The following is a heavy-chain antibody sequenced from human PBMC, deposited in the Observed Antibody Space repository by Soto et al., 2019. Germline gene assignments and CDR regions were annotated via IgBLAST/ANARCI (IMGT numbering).Heavy chain of an antibody. D-gene: IGHD5-12*01. CDR3: ARPNSGYDPDDAFEI. CDR2: IWYDGSNK. CDR1: GFTFSSYG. Sequence: QVQLVESGGGVVQPGRSLRLSCAASGFTFSSYGMHWVHQAPGKGLEWVAVIWYDGSNKYYADSVKGQFTISRDNSQNPLYLQMNSLRAEDPAVYYCARPNSGYDPDDAFEIWGQGTMVTVSS. V-gene: IGHV3-33*01. J-gene: IGHJ3*02.